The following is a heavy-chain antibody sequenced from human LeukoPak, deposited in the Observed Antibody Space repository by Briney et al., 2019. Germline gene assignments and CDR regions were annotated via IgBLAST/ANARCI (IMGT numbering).Heavy chain of an antibody. CDR1: GFTFSSYG. J-gene: IGHJ4*02. CDR3: TRVVYSGSGSYGGFDY. V-gene: IGHV3-30*03. Sequence: GRSLRLSCAASGFTFSSYGMHWVRQAPGKGLEWVAVISYDGSNQYYADSVNGRFTISRDNSKNTLYLQLNSLRPEDTAVYYCTRVVYSGSGSYGGFDYWGQGTLVTVSS. D-gene: IGHD3-10*01. CDR2: ISYDGSNQ.